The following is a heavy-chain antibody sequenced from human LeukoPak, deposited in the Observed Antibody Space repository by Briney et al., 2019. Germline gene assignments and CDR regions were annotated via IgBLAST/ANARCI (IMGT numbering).Heavy chain of an antibody. CDR2: INHSGST. Sequence: SETRSLTCAVYGGSFSGYYWSWIRQPPGKGLEWIGEINHSGSTNYNPSLKSRVTISVDTSKNQFSLKLSSVTAADTAVYYCARRGQPQSSQIVVTQKLGHFDYWGQGTLVTVSS. CDR1: GGSFSGYY. D-gene: IGHD3-22*01. J-gene: IGHJ4*02. CDR3: ARRGQPQSSQIVVTQKLGHFDY. V-gene: IGHV4-34*01.